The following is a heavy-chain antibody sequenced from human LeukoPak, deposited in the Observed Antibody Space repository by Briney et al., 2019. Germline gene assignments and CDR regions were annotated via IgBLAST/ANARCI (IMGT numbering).Heavy chain of an antibody. D-gene: IGHD1-26*01. J-gene: IGHJ4*02. CDR2: IYHSGST. V-gene: IGHV4-38-2*01. CDR3: ARMAYSGSYYFDY. Sequence: SETLSLTCAVSGYSISSGYYWGWIRQPPGKGLAWIGSIYHSGSTYYNPSLKSRVTISVDTSKNQFSLKLSSVTAADTAVYYCARMAYSGSYYFDYWGQGTLVTVSS. CDR1: GYSISSGYY.